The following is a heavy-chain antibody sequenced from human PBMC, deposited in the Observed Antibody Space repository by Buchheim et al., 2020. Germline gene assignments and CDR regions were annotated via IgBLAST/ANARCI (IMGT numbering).Heavy chain of an antibody. CDR2: ISYDGSNK. Sequence: QVQLVESGGGVVQPGRSLRLSCAASGFTFSSYGMHWVRQAPGKGLEWVAVISYDGSNKYYADSVKGRFTISRDNSKTTLFLQMNSLRAEDTAVYYCARDKTTVNSYMDVWGKGTT. CDR1: GFTFSSYG. D-gene: IGHD4-17*01. CDR3: ARDKTTVNSYMDV. V-gene: IGHV3-30*03. J-gene: IGHJ6*03.